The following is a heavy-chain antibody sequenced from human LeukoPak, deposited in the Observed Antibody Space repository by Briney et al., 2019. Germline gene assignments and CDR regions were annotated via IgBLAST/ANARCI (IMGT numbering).Heavy chain of an antibody. Sequence: PSETLSLTCTVSGGSISTSYWSWIRQPPGKGLEWIGYLTYTGTTNSHPSLKSRVSISIHTSKTHFSLELSSVTAADTAVYYCARGAKWAYLFDLWGQGTLVTVSS. CDR1: GGSISTSY. CDR3: ARGAKWAYLFDL. CDR2: LTYTGTT. J-gene: IGHJ4*02. D-gene: IGHD1-26*01. V-gene: IGHV4-59*08.